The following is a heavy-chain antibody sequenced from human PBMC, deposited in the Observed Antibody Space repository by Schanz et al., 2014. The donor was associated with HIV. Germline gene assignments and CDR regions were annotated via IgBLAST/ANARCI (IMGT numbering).Heavy chain of an antibody. CDR1: GGTFSNYA. CDR3: ARNRYNLLPFDS. V-gene: IGHV1-69*01. J-gene: IGHJ4*02. Sequence: QVQLVQSGAEVKKPGSSVKVSCKASGGTFSNYAISWVRQAPGQGLEWMGGIIPIFGTANYAQKFQGRVTIIADESTSTAYMELSSLRSADTAVYFCARNRYNLLPFDSWGQGTLVTVSS. D-gene: IGHD1-20*01. CDR2: IIPIFGTA.